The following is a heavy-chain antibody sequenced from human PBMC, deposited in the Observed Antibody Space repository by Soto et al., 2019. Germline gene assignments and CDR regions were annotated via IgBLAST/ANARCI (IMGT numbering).Heavy chain of an antibody. CDR3: ARGPFRPSAMDV. Sequence: SVKFSCKTSGANFKKNVFTWVRQAPGQGLEWMGGTTPALGKTHYIEKFQGRVTITVDDATRTVYMEVRDLTSEDTAIYYCARGPFRPSAMDVWGQGTTVTVSS. D-gene: IGHD3-10*01. V-gene: IGHV1-69*10. CDR2: TTPALGKT. J-gene: IGHJ6*02. CDR1: GANFKKNV.